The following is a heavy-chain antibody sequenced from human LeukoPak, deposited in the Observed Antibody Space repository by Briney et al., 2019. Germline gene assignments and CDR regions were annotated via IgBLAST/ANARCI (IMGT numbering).Heavy chain of an antibody. Sequence: ASVKVSCKASGYTFTSYGISWVRQAPGQGLEWIGWISAYNGNTNYAQKLQGRATMTTDTSTSTAYMELRSLRSDDTAVYYCASSKGGDFWSGYKDYWGQGTLVTVSS. D-gene: IGHD3-3*01. CDR1: GYTFTSYG. V-gene: IGHV1-18*01. CDR2: ISAYNGNT. J-gene: IGHJ4*02. CDR3: ASSKGGDFWSGYKDY.